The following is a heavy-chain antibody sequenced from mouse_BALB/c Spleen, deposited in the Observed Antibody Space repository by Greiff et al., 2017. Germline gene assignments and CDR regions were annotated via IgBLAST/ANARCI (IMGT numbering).Heavy chain of an antibody. Sequence: EVKLVESGPELVKPGASVKMSCKASGYTFTSYVMHWVKQKPGQGLEWIGYINPYNDGTKYNEKFKGKATLTSDKSSSTAYMELSSLTSEDSAVYYCARSTGTGYWYFDVWGAGTTVTVSS. CDR1: GYTFTSYV. CDR2: INPYNDGT. CDR3: ARSTGTGYWYFDV. V-gene: IGHV1-14*01. D-gene: IGHD4-1*01. J-gene: IGHJ1*01.